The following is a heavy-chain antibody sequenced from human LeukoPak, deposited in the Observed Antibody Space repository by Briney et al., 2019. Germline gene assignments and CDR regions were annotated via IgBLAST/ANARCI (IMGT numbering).Heavy chain of an antibody. CDR2: VSSSSDYI. J-gene: IGHJ4*02. V-gene: IGHV3-21*01. CDR1: GFTFSSYS. Sequence: GGSLRLSCAASGFTFSSYSMNWVRQAPGKGLEWVSCVSSSSDYIDYADSVKGRFTISRDSSKNTLYLQMNSLRAEDTAVYYCAKEGGTMIVVEDYFDYWGQGTLVTVSS. CDR3: AKEGGTMIVVEDYFDY. D-gene: IGHD3-22*01.